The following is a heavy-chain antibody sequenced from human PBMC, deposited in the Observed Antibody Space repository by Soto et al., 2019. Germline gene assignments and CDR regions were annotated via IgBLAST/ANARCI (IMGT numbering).Heavy chain of an antibody. J-gene: IGHJ3*01. Sequence: GGSLRLSCAASGFTFSSYGMHWVRQAPGKGLEWVAVIWYDGSNKYYADFVKGRFTISRDNSKNTLYLQMNSLRAEDTAVYYCARDYGRFMITPDAFDLWGQGTMVPVSS. CDR2: IWYDGSNK. V-gene: IGHV3-33*01. CDR3: ARDYGRFMITPDAFDL. CDR1: GFTFSSYG. D-gene: IGHD3-16*01.